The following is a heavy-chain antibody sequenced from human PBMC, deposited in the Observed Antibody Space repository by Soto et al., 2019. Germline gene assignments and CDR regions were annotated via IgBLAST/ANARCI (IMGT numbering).Heavy chain of an antibody. Sequence: QVQLVQSGAEVKKPGASVKVSCKASGYTFTSYGISWVRQAPGQGLEWMGWISAYNGNTNYAQKLQGRVTMTTDTSTSTAYRELRSLRSDDTAVYYCARAGLSQQLLFRGMDVWGQGTTVTVSS. CDR1: GYTFTSYG. D-gene: IGHD5-18*01. J-gene: IGHJ6*02. CDR3: ARAGLSQQLLFRGMDV. CDR2: ISAYNGNT. V-gene: IGHV1-18*01.